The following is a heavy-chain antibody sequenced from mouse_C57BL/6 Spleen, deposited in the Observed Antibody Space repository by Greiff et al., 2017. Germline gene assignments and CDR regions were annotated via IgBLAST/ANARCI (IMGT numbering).Heavy chain of an antibody. J-gene: IGHJ3*01. Sequence: EVHLVESGEGLVKPGGSLKLSCAASGFTFSSYAMSWVRQTPEKRLEWVAYISSGGDYIYYADNVKGRFTISTDNARNTLYLQMGSLKSEDTAMYYCTRIHGTSGGFAYWGQGTLVTVSA. V-gene: IGHV5-9-1*02. CDR1: GFTFSSYA. CDR3: TRIHGTSGGFAY. D-gene: IGHD1-1*01. CDR2: ISSGGDYI.